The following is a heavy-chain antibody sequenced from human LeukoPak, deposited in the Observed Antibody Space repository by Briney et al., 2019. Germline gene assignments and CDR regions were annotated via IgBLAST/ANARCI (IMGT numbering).Heavy chain of an antibody. V-gene: IGHV4-38-2*02. J-gene: IGHJ2*01. CDR2: IYHSGST. CDR3: ARVSDFWSGYYTNWYFDL. Sequence: SETLSLTCTVSGYSISSGYYWGWIRQPPGKGLEWIGSIYHSGSTYYNPSLKSRVTISVDTSKNQFSLKLSSVTAADTAVYYCARVSDFWSGYYTNWYFDLWGRGTLVTVSS. CDR1: GYSISSGYY. D-gene: IGHD3-3*01.